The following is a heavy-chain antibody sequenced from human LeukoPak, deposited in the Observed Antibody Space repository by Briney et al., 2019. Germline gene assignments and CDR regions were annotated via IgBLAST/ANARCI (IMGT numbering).Heavy chain of an antibody. CDR2: IYYSGST. D-gene: IGHD2-15*01. CDR3: ARRNMLEYCSGGNCYPDYYYGMDV. Sequence: SQTLSLTCTVSGGSISSGDYCWSWIRQPPGKGLEWIGYIYYSGSTYYNPSLKSRVTISVDTSKNQFSLKLSSVTAADTAVYYCARRNMLEYCSGGNCYPDYYYGMDVWGKGTTVTVSS. V-gene: IGHV4-30-4*01. J-gene: IGHJ6*04. CDR1: GGSISSGDYC.